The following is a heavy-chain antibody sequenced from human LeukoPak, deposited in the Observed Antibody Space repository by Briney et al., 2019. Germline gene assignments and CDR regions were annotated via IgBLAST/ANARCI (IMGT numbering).Heavy chain of an antibody. V-gene: IGHV3-30*18. D-gene: IGHD3-3*01. CDR2: ISYDGSNK. CDR1: GFTFSSYG. J-gene: IGHJ4*02. CDR3: AKASSAVSGYFDY. Sequence: GGSLRLSCAASGFTFSSYGMHWVRQAPGKGLEWVAVISYDGSNKYYADSVKGRFTISRDNSKNTLYLQMNSLRAEDTAVYYCAKASSAVSGYFDYWGQGTLVTVSS.